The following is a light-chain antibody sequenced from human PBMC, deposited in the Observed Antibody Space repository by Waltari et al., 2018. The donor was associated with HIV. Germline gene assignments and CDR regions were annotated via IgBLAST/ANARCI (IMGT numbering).Light chain of an antibody. Sequence: DVQMTQSPSTLSASAGDKVPITSRASQIIHNWLAWYQQKPGKPPKLLSYKTSYLESGAPSRFSGSGSGADFTLTIDGLQPDDFATYYCQQYNSHSYTFGHGTKVDVK. CDR2: KTS. CDR1: QIIHNW. CDR3: QQYNSHSYT. V-gene: IGKV1-5*03. J-gene: IGKJ3*01.